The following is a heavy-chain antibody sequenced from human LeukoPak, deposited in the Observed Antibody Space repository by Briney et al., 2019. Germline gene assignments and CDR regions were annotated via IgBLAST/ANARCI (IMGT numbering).Heavy chain of an antibody. J-gene: IGHJ5*02. CDR3: ARGGGGIADNWFDP. V-gene: IGHV4-59*01. CDR2: IYYSGST. Sequence: SETLSLTRTVSGGSLSSYYWSAIRQPPGRGREGIEYIYYSGSTNYNPSLKSRVTISVDTSKNQFSLKLSSVTAADTAVYYCARGGGGIADNWFDPWGQGTLVTVSS. CDR1: GGSLSSYY. D-gene: IGHD6-13*01.